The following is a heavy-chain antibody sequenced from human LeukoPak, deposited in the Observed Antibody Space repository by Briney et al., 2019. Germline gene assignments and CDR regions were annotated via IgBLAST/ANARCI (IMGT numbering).Heavy chain of an antibody. D-gene: IGHD3-10*01. Sequence: SETLSLTCSVSGGSISSGSNYWVWIRQPPGKTLEWIGSIYSSGSTYYNSSLKSRVFILMDTSKNHFSLTLTSVTAADTALYCARSDGYGLVDIWGQGTMVTFSS. CDR1: GGSISSGSNY. V-gene: IGHV4-39*07. CDR2: IYSSGST. CDR3: ARSDGYGLVDI. J-gene: IGHJ3*02.